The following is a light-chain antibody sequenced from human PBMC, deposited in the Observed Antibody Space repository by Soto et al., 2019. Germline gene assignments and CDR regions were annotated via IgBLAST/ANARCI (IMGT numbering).Light chain of an antibody. CDR2: AAS. CDR3: QQSYSTPPYT. V-gene: IGKV1-39*01. Sequence: DIQMTQSPSSLSASVGDRVTITCRASQSISSYLNWYQQKPGKAPKLLIYAASILQSGVPSRFSGSGSVTDFTLTISSLQPEDFATYYCQQSYSTPPYTFGQGTKLEIK. J-gene: IGKJ2*01. CDR1: QSISSY.